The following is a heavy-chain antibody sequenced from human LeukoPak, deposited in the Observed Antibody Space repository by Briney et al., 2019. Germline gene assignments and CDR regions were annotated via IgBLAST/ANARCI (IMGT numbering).Heavy chain of an antibody. CDR3: ARGPIAVAGGDY. CDR2: IIPILGIA. D-gene: IGHD6-19*01. J-gene: IGHJ4*02. Sequence: SVKVSCKASGGTFSSYAISWVRQAPGQGLEWMGRIIPILGIANYAQKFQGRVTITADKSTSTAYMELSSLRSEDTAVYYCARGPIAVAGGDYWGQGTLVTVSS. CDR1: GGTFSSYA. V-gene: IGHV1-69*04.